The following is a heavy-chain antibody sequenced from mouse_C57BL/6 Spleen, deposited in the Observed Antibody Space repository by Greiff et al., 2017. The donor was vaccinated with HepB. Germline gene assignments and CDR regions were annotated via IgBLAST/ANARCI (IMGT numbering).Heavy chain of an antibody. J-gene: IGHJ2*01. D-gene: IGHD2-5*01. CDR3: ARSSYYSNYFDY. Sequence: VKLMESGAELARPGASVKMSCKASGYTFTSYTMHWVKQRPGQGLEWIGYINPSSGYTKYNQKFKDKATLTADKSSSTAYMQLSSLTSEDSAVYYCARSSYYSNYFDYWGQGTTLTVSS. CDR1: GYTFTSYT. V-gene: IGHV1-4*01. CDR2: INPSSGYT.